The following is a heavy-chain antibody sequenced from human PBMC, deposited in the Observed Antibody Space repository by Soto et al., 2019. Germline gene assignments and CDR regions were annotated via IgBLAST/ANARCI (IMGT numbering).Heavy chain of an antibody. V-gene: IGHV3-23*01. CDR1: GSTFSSYA. CDR2: ISGSGGST. CDR3: EKGGLGSSWPTHSDY. Sequence: GGSLRLSCAASGSTFSSYAMSWVRQAPGKGLEWVSAISGSGGSTYYADSVKGRFTISRDNSKNTLYLQMNSLRAEDTAVYYCEKGGLGSSWPTHSDYWGQGTLVTVSS. D-gene: IGHD6-13*01. J-gene: IGHJ4*02.